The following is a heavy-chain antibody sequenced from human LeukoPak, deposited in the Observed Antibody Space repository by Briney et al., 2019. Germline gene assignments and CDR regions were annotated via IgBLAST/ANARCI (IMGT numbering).Heavy chain of an antibody. CDR3: ARERGGYCSSTTCSHAFDI. J-gene: IGHJ3*02. V-gene: IGHV3-74*01. D-gene: IGHD2-2*01. CDR1: GFTFSSYW. CDR2: INDDGSTT. Sequence: GGSLRLSCAASGFTFSSYWMHWVRQTPEKGLVWLSHINDDGSTTTYADSVKGRFTISRDNAKNTLYLQMNSLRAEDTAVYYCARERGGYCSSTTCSHAFDIWGQGTMVTVSS.